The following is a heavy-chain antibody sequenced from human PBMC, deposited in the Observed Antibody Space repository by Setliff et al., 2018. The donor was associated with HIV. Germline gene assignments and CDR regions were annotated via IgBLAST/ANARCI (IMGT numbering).Heavy chain of an antibody. Sequence: SETLSLTCTVSGVSSSSHYWSWIRQPPGKGLEWIGYSYYSGSTNYNPSLKSRVTISVDTSKNQFSLKLSSVTAADTAVYYCARLDVDIAMAPDYWGQGMLVTVSS. J-gene: IGHJ4*02. CDR3: ARLDVDIAMAPDY. D-gene: IGHD5-18*01. CDR1: GVSSSSHY. V-gene: IGHV4-59*08. CDR2: SYYSGST.